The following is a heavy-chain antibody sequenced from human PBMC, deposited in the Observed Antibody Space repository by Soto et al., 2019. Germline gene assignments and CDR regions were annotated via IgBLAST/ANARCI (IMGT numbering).Heavy chain of an antibody. CDR2: IIPIFGTA. CDR3: ARVPHYYDSSGYYYAGPFDI. Sequence: GASVKVSCKASGGTFSSYAISWVRQAPGQGLEWMGGIIPIFGTANYAQKFQGRVTITADKSTSTAYMELSSLRSEDTAVYYCARVPHYYDSSGYYYAGPFDIWGQGTMVTVSS. J-gene: IGHJ3*02. D-gene: IGHD3-22*01. V-gene: IGHV1-69*06. CDR1: GGTFSSYA.